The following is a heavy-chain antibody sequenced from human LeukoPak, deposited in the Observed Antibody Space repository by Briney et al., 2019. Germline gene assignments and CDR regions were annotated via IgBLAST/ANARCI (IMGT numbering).Heavy chain of an antibody. V-gene: IGHV1-46*03. CDR1: GYTFTGYY. CDR2: INPSGGST. J-gene: IGHJ4*02. D-gene: IGHD2-15*01. Sequence: ASVKVSCKASGYTFTGYYMHWVRQAPGQGLEWMGIINPSGGSTSYAQKFQGRVTMTRDTSTSTVYMELSSLRSEDTDVYYCASAVAYYTPFDYWGQGTLVTVSS. CDR3: ASAVAYYTPFDY.